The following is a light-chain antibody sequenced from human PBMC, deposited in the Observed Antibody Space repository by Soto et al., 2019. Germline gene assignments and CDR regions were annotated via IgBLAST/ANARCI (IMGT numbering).Light chain of an antibody. V-gene: IGKV4-1*01. CDR2: WAS. CDR3: QHYYNYPWT. CDR1: QIVLSSSNNKNY. J-gene: IGKJ1*01. Sequence: DIVMTQSPDSLAVSLGERATVNCKSSQIVLSSSNNKNYLAWFQQKPGQRPKLLIYWASTRESGVPDRFSGSGSGTDFTLTISSLQAEDVAVYYCQHYYNYPWTFGQGTKVEAK.